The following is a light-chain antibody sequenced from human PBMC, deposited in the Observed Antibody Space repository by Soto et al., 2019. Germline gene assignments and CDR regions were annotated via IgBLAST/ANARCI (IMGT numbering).Light chain of an antibody. J-gene: IGLJ3*02. CDR2: EVS. V-gene: IGLV2-14*01. CDR1: SSDVGGYNH. CDR3: NSYTSSSSLV. Sequence: QPVLTQPAYVSGSPGQSITISCTGTSSDVGGYNHVSWYQQHPGKAPKLMIYEVSDRPSGVSNRFSGSKSGNTASLTISGLQAEDEADYYCNSYTSSSSLVFGGGTKVTVL.